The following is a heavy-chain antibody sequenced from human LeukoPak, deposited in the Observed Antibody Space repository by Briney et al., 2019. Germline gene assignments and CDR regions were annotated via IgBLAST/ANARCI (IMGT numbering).Heavy chain of an antibody. CDR3: AKRYSSSWELDY. J-gene: IGHJ4*02. D-gene: IGHD6-13*01. V-gene: IGHV3-23*01. Sequence: PGGSLRLSCAASGFTFSSNAMSWVRHAPGKGLEWVSDISGSGGSTYYADSVTGRFTLSRDNSKNTLYLQMNSLRAEDTAVYYCAKRYSSSWELDYWGQGTLVTVSS. CDR1: GFTFSSNA. CDR2: ISGSGGST.